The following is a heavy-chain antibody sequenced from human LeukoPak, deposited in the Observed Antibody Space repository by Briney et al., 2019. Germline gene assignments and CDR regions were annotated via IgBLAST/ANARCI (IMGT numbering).Heavy chain of an antibody. D-gene: IGHD3-22*01. V-gene: IGHV4-61*02. CDR1: GYSISSGDYY. J-gene: IGHJ4*02. CDR2: IYTSGST. Sequence: SETLSLTCTVSGYSISSGDYYWSWIRQPAGKGLEWIGRIYTSGSTTYNPSLKSRVTISGDTSENQFSLRLSSVTAADTAVYYCARASYSYDISGWVPFDYWGQGTLVTVSS. CDR3: ARASYSYDISGWVPFDY.